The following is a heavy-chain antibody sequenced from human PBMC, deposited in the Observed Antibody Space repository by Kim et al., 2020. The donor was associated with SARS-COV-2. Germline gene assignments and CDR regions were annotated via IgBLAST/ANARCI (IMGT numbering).Heavy chain of an antibody. CDR2: ISAYNGNT. Sequence: ASVKVSCKASGYTFTSYGISWVRQAPGQGLEWMGWISAYNGNTNYAQKLQGRVTMTTDTSTSTAYMELRSLRSDDTAVYYCARLSSRVNGDYPNYYYGMDVWGQGTTVTVSS. J-gene: IGHJ6*02. CDR3: ARLSSRVNGDYPNYYYGMDV. CDR1: GYTFTSYG. D-gene: IGHD4-17*01. V-gene: IGHV1-18*01.